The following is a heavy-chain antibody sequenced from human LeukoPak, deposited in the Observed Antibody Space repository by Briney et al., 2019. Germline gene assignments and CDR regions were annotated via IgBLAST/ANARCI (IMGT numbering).Heavy chain of an antibody. CDR2: IYHSGST. V-gene: IGHV4-30-2*01. J-gene: IGHJ4*02. D-gene: IGHD2-15*01. Sequence: SQTLSLTCAVSGGSISSGGYSWSWIRQPPGKGLEWIGYIYHSGSTDYNPSLKSRVTISVDRSKNQFSLKLSSVTAADTAVYYCARGDCSGGSCYLDYWGQGTLVTVSS. CDR1: GGSISSGGYS. CDR3: ARGDCSGGSCYLDY.